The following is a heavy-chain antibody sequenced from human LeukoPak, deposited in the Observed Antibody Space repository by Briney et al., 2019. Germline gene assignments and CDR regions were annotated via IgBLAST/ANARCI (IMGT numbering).Heavy chain of an antibody. D-gene: IGHD2-8*01. CDR2: ISSSGDNT. J-gene: IGHJ4*02. Sequence: GGSLRLSCAASGFTFTAYAMGWVRQAPGKGLEWVSGISSSGDNTYYADSVKGQFTISRDNSKNTLDLQMNRRRAEDTAMDHCAKVKALDAVASYFDYWGQGTLVTVSS. V-gene: IGHV3-23*01. CDR1: GFTFTAYA. CDR3: AKVKALDAVASYFDY.